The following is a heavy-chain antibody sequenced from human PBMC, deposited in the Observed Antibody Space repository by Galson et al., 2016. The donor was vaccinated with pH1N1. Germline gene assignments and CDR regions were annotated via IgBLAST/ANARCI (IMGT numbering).Heavy chain of an antibody. J-gene: IGHJ4*02. CDR2: IYPGGSDT. CDR3: ARSTKGGSTGHFDS. CDR1: GYSFSNYW. D-gene: IGHD1-1*01. Sequence: QSGAEVKKPRESLRISCKGFGYSFSNYWIAWVRQMPGKGLECMGVIYPGGSDTKYNPSFEGQVVISADKSISSVFLQWNSLEASDTAMYYCARSTKGGSTGHFDSWGQGTLVTVSS. V-gene: IGHV5-51*03.